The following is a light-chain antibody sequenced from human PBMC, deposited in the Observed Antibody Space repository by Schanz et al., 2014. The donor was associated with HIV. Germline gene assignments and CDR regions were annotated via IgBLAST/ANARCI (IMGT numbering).Light chain of an antibody. V-gene: IGKV3-20*01. Sequence: EIVLTQSPATLSVSPGERATLSCRASQSVRNNLAWYQQKPGQAPRLLIYGASSRATGIPDRFSGSGSGTDFTLTISRLEPEDFALYYCQQYSSPITFGPGTTVDIK. J-gene: IGKJ3*01. CDR2: GAS. CDR1: QSVRNN. CDR3: QQYSSPIT.